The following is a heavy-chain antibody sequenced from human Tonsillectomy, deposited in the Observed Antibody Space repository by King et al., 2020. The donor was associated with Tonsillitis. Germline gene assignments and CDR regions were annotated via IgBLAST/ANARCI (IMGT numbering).Heavy chain of an antibody. J-gene: IGHJ3*01. Sequence: VQLVESGSELKKPGASVKVSCKASGYTFTSYAMNWVRQAPGQGLEWMGWINTNTGNPKYAQCFTGRFVFSMDTSVSTAYLQISSLKAEDTAVYYCARYIGYSSRWYRKGGSFDHWGQGTMVTVSS. CDR3: ARYIGYSSRWYRKGGSFDH. D-gene: IGHD6-13*01. CDR2: INTNTGNP. CDR1: GYTFTSYA. V-gene: IGHV7-4-1*02.